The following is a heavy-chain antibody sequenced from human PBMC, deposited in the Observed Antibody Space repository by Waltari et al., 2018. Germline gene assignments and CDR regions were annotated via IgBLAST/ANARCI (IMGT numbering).Heavy chain of an antibody. Sequence: QVQLVESGGGVVQPGRSLRLSCAASGFTFSSYAMHWVRQAPGKGREWVAVISYDGSNKYYADSVKGRFTISRDNSKNTLYLQMNSLRAEDTAVYYCARARRVDYWGQGTLVTVSS. V-gene: IGHV3-30-3*01. CDR3: ARARRVDY. J-gene: IGHJ4*02. CDR2: ISYDGSNK. CDR1: GFTFSSYA.